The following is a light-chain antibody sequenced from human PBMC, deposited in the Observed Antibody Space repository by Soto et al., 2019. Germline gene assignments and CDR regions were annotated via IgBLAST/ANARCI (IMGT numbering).Light chain of an antibody. CDR3: SSYTSSSTLV. J-gene: IGLJ3*02. CDR2: EVS. Sequence: QSVLTQPASVSGSTGQSXTIXCTGTSSDVGGYNYVSWYQQHPGKAPKLMIYEVSNRPSGVSNRFSGSKSGNTASLTISGLQAEDEADYYCSSYTSSSTLVFGGGTKLTVL. V-gene: IGLV2-14*01. CDR1: SSDVGGYNY.